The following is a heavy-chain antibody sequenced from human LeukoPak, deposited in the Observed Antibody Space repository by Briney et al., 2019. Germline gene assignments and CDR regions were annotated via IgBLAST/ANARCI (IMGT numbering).Heavy chain of an antibody. CDR3: ARIGQAAAGTGY. Sequence: SETLSLTCTVSGGSISSYYWTWIRQPPGKGLEWIGSIYYSGSTYYNPFLKSRVTISVDTSKNQFSLKLSSVTAADTAVYYCARIGQAAAGTGYWGQGTLVTVSS. CDR1: GGSISSYY. CDR2: IYYSGST. V-gene: IGHV4-59*05. J-gene: IGHJ4*02. D-gene: IGHD6-13*01.